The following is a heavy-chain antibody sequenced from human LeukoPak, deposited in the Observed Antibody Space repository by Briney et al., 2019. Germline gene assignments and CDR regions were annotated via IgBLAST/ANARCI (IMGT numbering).Heavy chain of an antibody. D-gene: IGHD3-10*01. CDR1: GFTFGNYL. CDR2: VSANGVST. CDR3: AKDRGYTTGRDFDY. Sequence: GGSLRLSCVASGFTFGNYLMTWVRQAPGKGLEWVSVVSANGVSTLYANSVKGRFTISRDNTMNTLYLQMSSLTAEDTAVYYCAKDRGYTTGRDFDYWGQGALVTVSS. J-gene: IGHJ4*02. V-gene: IGHV3-23*01.